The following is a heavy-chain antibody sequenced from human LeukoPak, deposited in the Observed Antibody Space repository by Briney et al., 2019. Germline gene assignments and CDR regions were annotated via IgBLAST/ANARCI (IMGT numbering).Heavy chain of an antibody. CDR1: GDSVSDNSHS. CDR2: IYFAGSP. V-gene: IGHV4-39*07. CDR3: ARGIVVLSGAAPFDF. J-gene: IGHJ4*02. Sequence: SETLSLTCTVSGDSVSDNSHSWGWIRQAPGKGLEWVVSIYFAGSPFFRPSLKSRLTLSLDTAKNQFSMSLSSVTAADTAFYYCARGIVVLSGAAPFDFWGQGALVTVSS. D-gene: IGHD4/OR15-4a*01.